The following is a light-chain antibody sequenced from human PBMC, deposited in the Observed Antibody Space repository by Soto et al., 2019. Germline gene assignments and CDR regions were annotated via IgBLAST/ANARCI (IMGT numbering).Light chain of an antibody. Sequence: QSVLTQPASVSGSPGQSITISCTGTSSDVGAYNYVSWYQQHPGKAPKLMIFEVSDRPSGVYNRFSGSKSGNTASLTISGLQAEDGADYYCSSYTSSNTLVFGGGTKLTVL. CDR3: SSYTSSNTLV. CDR2: EVS. V-gene: IGLV2-14*01. J-gene: IGLJ2*01. CDR1: SSDVGAYNY.